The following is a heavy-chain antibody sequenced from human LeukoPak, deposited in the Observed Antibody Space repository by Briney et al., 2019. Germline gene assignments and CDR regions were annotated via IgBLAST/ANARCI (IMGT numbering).Heavy chain of an antibody. J-gene: IGHJ4*02. Sequence: GGSLRLSCSASGFTFSNYAMHWVRQAPGKGLQYVSSISSSGGGTYYTDSVKGRFTISRDNSKNTLFLEMRSLRPEDTAVYYCVKRVEDGYSYDYWGQGTPVTVSS. V-gene: IGHV3-64D*09. CDR1: GFTFSNYA. D-gene: IGHD5-24*01. CDR3: VKRVEDGYSYDY. CDR2: ISSSGGGT.